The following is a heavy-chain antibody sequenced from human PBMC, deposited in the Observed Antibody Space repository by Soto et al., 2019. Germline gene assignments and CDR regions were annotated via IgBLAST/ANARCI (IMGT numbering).Heavy chain of an antibody. CDR3: ARLRRYCSSTSCYCYMDV. CDR1: GYSFTSYW. CDR2: IYPGDSDT. Sequence: EVQLVQSGAEVKKPGESLKISCKGSGYSFTSYWIGWVRQMPGKGLEWMGIIYPGDSDTRYSPSFQGQVTISADKSISTAYLQWSSLKASDTAMYYCARLRRYCSSTSCYCYMDVWGKGTTVTVSS. D-gene: IGHD2-2*01. J-gene: IGHJ6*03. V-gene: IGHV5-51*03.